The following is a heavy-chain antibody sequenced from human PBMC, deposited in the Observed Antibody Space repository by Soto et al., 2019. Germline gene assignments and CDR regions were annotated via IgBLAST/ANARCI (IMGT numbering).Heavy chain of an antibody. V-gene: IGHV4-59*01. CDR2: IYYSGST. CDR3: ARAYGDAFDY. D-gene: IGHD4-17*01. Sequence: TLSLTCTVSGGSISSYYWSWIRQPPGKGLEWIGYIYYSGSTNYNPSLKSRVTISVDTSKNQFSLKLSSVTAADTAVYYCARAYGDAFDYWGQGTLVTVSS. CDR1: GGSISSYY. J-gene: IGHJ4*02.